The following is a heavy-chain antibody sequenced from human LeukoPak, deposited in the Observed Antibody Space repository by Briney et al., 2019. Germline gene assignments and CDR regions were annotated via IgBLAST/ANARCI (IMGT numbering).Heavy chain of an antibody. Sequence: ASVKVSCKASGYTFTSYGISWVRQATGQGLEWMGWMNPNSGNTGYAQKFQGRVTITRDTSISTAYMELSSLRSEDTAVYYCARGNYDFWSGYYTYNWFDPWGQGTLVTVSS. CDR3: ARGNYDFWSGYYTYNWFDP. CDR2: MNPNSGNT. V-gene: IGHV1-8*03. J-gene: IGHJ5*02. D-gene: IGHD3-3*01. CDR1: GYTFTSYG.